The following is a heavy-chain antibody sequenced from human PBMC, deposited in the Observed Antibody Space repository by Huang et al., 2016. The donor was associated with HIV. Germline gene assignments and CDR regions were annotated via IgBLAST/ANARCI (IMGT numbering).Heavy chain of an antibody. CDR1: GFDFSKDS. D-gene: IGHD3-22*01. Sequence: EVQLVESGGALVERGGSLKLACVVSGFDFSKDSMNWVRQAPGEGLECGSYIRGISSNIYEADSVKGRFTISSDNAKNSVFRQMRSLRAEDTALYYCARTEMEYYYGSSGYYPDYWGQGTQVTVSS. CDR3: ARTEMEYYYGSSGYYPDY. V-gene: IGHV3-48*01. J-gene: IGHJ4*02. CDR2: IRGISSNI.